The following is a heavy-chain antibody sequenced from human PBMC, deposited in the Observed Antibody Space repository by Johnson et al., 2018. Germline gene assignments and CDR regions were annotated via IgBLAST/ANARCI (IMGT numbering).Heavy chain of an antibody. CDR3: ARDLRPYYYFYGMDV. Sequence: VQLVESGGGLVKPGGSLRLSCAASGFTFSDYYMSWIRQAPGKGLEWVSYISGSGRTMFYADSVKGRLTISRDNSKNTLYLKMNSLGAEDTAVYYCARDLRPYYYFYGMDVGGQGTPVTVSS. CDR1: GFTFSDYY. CDR2: ISGSGRTM. V-gene: IGHV3-11*04. J-gene: IGHJ6*02.